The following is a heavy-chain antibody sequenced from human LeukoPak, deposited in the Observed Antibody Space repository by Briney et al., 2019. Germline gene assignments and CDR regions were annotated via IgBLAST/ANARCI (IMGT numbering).Heavy chain of an antibody. CDR1: GFTFNDYY. CDR2: INIGGTNT. CDR3: ATDGAGFDT. V-gene: IGHV3-11*01. Sequence: GGSLRLSCAASGFTFNDYYMSWIRQAPGKGLEWLSYINIGGTNTHYADSVKGRFTISRDNAKKSLYLEMNNLRAEDTAVYYCATDGAGFDTWGPGVLVNVSS. J-gene: IGHJ5*02.